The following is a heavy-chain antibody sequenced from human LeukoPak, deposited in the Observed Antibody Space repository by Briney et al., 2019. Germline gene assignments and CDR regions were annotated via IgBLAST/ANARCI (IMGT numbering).Heavy chain of an antibody. CDR2: IYYSGST. CDR1: GGSISSSSYY. CDR3: AREKVDHQVLSKRGVYYFDY. J-gene: IGHJ4*02. D-gene: IGHD2-2*01. Sequence: PSETLSLTCTVSGGSISSSSYYWGWIRQPPGKGLDWIGSIYYSGSTNYNPSLKSRVTISVDTSKNQFSLKLSSVTAADTAVYYCAREKVDHQVLSKRGVYYFDYWGQGTVVTVSS. V-gene: IGHV4-39*07.